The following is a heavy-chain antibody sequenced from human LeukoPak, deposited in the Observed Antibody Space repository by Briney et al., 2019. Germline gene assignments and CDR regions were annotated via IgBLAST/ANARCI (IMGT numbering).Heavy chain of an antibody. V-gene: IGHV3-21*01. D-gene: IGHD2-21*02. CDR1: GFTFSSYT. Sequence: GGSLRLSCAASGFTFSSYTMNWVRQAPGKGLEWVSSIPSSSSYINYADSVKGRFTISRDNAKNSLYLQMNSLRAEDTAVYYCARDVTHCGGDCYSGDYWGQGTLVTVSS. CDR2: IPSSSSYI. J-gene: IGHJ4*02. CDR3: ARDVTHCGGDCYSGDY.